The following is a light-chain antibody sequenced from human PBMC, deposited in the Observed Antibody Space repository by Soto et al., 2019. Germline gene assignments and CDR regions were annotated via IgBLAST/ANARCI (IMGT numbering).Light chain of an antibody. CDR2: WAS. J-gene: IGKJ1*01. Sequence: DIVMTQSPDSLAVSLGERATINCKSSQSVLYSPNNKNYLAWYQQKPGQPPKLLVYWASTRESGGPDRFGGSGPETDSTFGINSLQAEDVAVYYCQEYINGPQTFGQGTKVEIK. V-gene: IGKV4-1*01. CDR3: QEYINGPQT. CDR1: QSVLYSPNNKNY.